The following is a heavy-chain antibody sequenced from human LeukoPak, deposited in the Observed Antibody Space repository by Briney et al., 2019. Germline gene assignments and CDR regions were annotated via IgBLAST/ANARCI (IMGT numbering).Heavy chain of an antibody. J-gene: IGHJ5*02. Sequence: GGSLRLSCAASGFTFSSYSMNWVRQAPGKGLEWVSSISSTGTYIYYADSVKGRFTISRDNAKNSLYLQMNSLRAEDTAVYYCAREPSRVPAGVNWFDPWGQGTLVTVSS. D-gene: IGHD2-2*01. V-gene: IGHV3-21*01. CDR2: ISSTGTYI. CDR3: AREPSRVPAGVNWFDP. CDR1: GFTFSSYS.